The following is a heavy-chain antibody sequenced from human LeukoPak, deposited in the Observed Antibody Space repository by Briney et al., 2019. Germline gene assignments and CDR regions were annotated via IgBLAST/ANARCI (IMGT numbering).Heavy chain of an antibody. Sequence: GASVKVSCKASGYTFTGYHMHWVRQAPGQGLEWMGIINPSGGSTSYAQKFQGRVTMTRDTSTSTAYMELSSLRSEDTAVYYCARDLGWVGTNSHYGDYLVTGMDVWGQGTTVTVSS. CDR2: INPSGGST. J-gene: IGHJ6*02. CDR3: ARDLGWVGTNSHYGDYLVTGMDV. V-gene: IGHV1-46*01. D-gene: IGHD4-17*01. CDR1: GYTFTGYH.